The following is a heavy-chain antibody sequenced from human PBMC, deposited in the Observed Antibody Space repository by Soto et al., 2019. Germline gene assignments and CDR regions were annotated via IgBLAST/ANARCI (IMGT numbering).Heavy chain of an antibody. V-gene: IGHV4-39*01. Sequence: SETLSLTCTVSGDSISSRNYYWGWIRQPPGKELEWIGDIYHSGSTYYNPSLKSRVAMSVDTSKNQFSLRVSSVTAADTAVFYCARRLCGGYNGNSYYLAFWGPGTLVTVSA. D-gene: IGHD1-7*01. J-gene: IGHJ4*02. CDR2: IYHSGST. CDR3: ARRLCGGYNGNSYYLAF. CDR1: GDSISSRNYY.